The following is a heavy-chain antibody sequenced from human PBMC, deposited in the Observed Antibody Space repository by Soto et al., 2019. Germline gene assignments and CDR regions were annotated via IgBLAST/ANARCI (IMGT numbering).Heavy chain of an antibody. CDR1: GFTFSSYG. CDR3: ARDGQYCSGGSCYNPGMMDV. Sequence: QLGGSLRLSCAASGFTFSSYGMHWVRQAPGKGLEWVAVIWYDGSNKYYADSVKGRFTISRDNSKNTLYLQMNSLRAEDTAVYYCARDGQYCSGGSCYNPGMMDVWGQGTTVTVSS. D-gene: IGHD2-15*01. J-gene: IGHJ6*02. CDR2: IWYDGSNK. V-gene: IGHV3-33*01.